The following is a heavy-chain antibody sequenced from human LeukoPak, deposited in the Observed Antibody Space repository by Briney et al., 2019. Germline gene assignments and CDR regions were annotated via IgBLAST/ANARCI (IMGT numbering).Heavy chain of an antibody. CDR1: GGSFSGYY. V-gene: IGHV4-34*01. D-gene: IGHD2-15*01. J-gene: IGHJ6*03. CDR2: INHSGST. CDR3: ARWVVAADYYYYMDV. Sequence: SETVSLTCAVYGGSFSGYYWSWIRQPPGKGLEWIGEINHSGSTNYNPSLKSRVTISVDTSKNQFSLKLSSVTAADTGVYYCARWVVAADYYYYMDVWGKGTTVTVSS.